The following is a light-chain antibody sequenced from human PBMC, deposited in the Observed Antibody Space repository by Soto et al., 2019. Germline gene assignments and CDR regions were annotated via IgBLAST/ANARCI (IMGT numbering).Light chain of an antibody. CDR1: QGIRSY. CDR2: AAS. J-gene: IGKJ5*01. V-gene: IGKV1-9*01. CDR3: QQLNSYPIT. Sequence: DIQMTQSPXCRSXSXXXXXXIXXRASQGIRSYLTWYQQKPGKAPKVLIYAASTLQTGVPSRFSGSGSGTDFTLTISSLQPEDFATYYCQQLNSYPITFGQGTRLEIK.